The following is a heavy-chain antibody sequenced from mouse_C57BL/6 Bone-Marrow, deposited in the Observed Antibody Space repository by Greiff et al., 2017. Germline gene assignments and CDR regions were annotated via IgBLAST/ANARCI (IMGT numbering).Heavy chain of an antibody. V-gene: IGHV1-26*01. Sequence: VQLQQSGPELVKPGASVKISCKASGYTFTDYYMNWVKQSHGKSLEWIGDINPNNGGTSYNQKCKGKATLTVDKSSSTAYMELRSLTSEDSAVYYCARNYDYGAYWGQGTLVTVSA. CDR2: INPNNGGT. CDR3: ARNYDYGAY. CDR1: GYTFTDYY. D-gene: IGHD2-4*01. J-gene: IGHJ3*01.